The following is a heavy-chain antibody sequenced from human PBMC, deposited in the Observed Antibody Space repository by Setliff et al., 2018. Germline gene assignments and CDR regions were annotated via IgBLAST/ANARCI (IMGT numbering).Heavy chain of an antibody. Sequence: SETMSLTCTAYGRTFSDYYWTWIRQPPGKGLEWIGEINHSGTTNYNPSLKSRVTISVDTSKNQFSLTMSSVTAADAAVYYCARGRNVAARLLDTWGQGSRVTVSS. CDR2: INHSGTT. CDR3: ARGRNVAARLLDT. D-gene: IGHD6-6*01. V-gene: IGHV4-34*01. J-gene: IGHJ5*02. CDR1: GRTFSDYY.